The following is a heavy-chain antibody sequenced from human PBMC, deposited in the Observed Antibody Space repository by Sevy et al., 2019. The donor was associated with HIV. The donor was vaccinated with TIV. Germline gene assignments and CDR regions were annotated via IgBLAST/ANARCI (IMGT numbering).Heavy chain of an antibody. Sequence: GGSLRLSCAASGFTFSSYGMHWVRQAPGKGLEWVVVISYDGSNKYYADSVKGRFTISRDNSKNKLYLQMNSLRAEDTAVYYCANSSGGNDPNFDYWGQGTLVTVSS. V-gene: IGHV3-30*18. D-gene: IGHD2-15*01. CDR3: ANSSGGNDPNFDY. CDR1: GFTFSSYG. J-gene: IGHJ4*02. CDR2: ISYDGSNK.